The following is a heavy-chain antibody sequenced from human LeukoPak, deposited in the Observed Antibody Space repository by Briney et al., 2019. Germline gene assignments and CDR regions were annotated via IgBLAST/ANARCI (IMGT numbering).Heavy chain of an antibody. D-gene: IGHD1-26*01. CDR2: ISKSGSYI. Sequence: GSLRLSCAASGFTFSSYNMNWVRQAPGKGLEWVSSISKSGSYIYYADSVKGRFTISRDNAKNSLFLQMNSLRAEDTAVFYCARDCGSHDAFDIWGQGTMVTVSS. J-gene: IGHJ3*02. CDR1: GFTFSSYN. CDR3: ARDCGSHDAFDI. V-gene: IGHV3-21*01.